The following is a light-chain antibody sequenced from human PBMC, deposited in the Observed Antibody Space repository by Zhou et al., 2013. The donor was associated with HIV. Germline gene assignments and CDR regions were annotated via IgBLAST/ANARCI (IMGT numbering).Light chain of an antibody. CDR1: QSLLHSNGYNY. J-gene: IGKJ3*01. V-gene: IGKV2-28*01. Sequence: DIVMTQSPLSLPVTPGEPASISCRSSQSLLHSNGYNYLDWYLQKPGQSPQLLIYLGSNRASGVPDRFSGSGSGTDFTLEISRVEADDVGVYYCMQSIQFPLTFGPGTKVDIK. CDR3: MQSIQFPLT. CDR2: LGS.